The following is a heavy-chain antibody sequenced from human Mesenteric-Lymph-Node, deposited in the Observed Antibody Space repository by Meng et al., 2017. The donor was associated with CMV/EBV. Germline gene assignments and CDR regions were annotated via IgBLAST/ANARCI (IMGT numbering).Heavy chain of an antibody. CDR3: AKDPIRFLEYSNTRWFDP. CDR2: IRFDGSSQ. V-gene: IGHV3-30*02. Sequence: GESLKISCAASGLTFSSYAMHWVRQAPGKGLEWVAFIRFDGSSQYYADSVKGRFTISRDNSKNMLYLHMDSLRAEDTAVYFCAKDPIRFLEYSNTRWFDPWGQGTLVTVSS. J-gene: IGHJ5*02. CDR1: GLTFSSYA. D-gene: IGHD3-3*01.